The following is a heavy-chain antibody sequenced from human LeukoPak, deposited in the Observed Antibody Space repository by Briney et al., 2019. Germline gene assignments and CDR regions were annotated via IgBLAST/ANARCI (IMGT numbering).Heavy chain of an antibody. CDR1: GGSISSYY. CDR2: IHSRGNI. J-gene: IGHJ3*02. CDR3: ARVGITHFHRAFDI. Sequence: SETLSLTCTVSGGSISSYYWSWIRQPAGKGLEWIGLIHSRGNINYNPSLKSRVTMSVDTSKNQVSLKLSSVTAADTAVYYCARVGITHFHRAFDIWGQGTMVTVSS. V-gene: IGHV4-4*07. D-gene: IGHD3-16*01.